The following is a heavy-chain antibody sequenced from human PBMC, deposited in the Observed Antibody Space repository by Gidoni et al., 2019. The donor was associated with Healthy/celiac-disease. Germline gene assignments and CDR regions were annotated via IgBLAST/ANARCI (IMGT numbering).Heavy chain of an antibody. CDR1: GFTFSSYG. Sequence: QVQLVESGGGVVQPGRSLRLSCAASGFTFSSYGMHWVRQAPGKGLEWVAVISYDGSNKYYADSVKGRFTISRDNSKNTLYLQMNSLRAEDTAVYYCAKDRLRYYDFWSGGDVWGQGTTVTVSS. V-gene: IGHV3-30*18. CDR2: ISYDGSNK. CDR3: AKDRLRYYDFWSGGDV. J-gene: IGHJ6*02. D-gene: IGHD3-3*01.